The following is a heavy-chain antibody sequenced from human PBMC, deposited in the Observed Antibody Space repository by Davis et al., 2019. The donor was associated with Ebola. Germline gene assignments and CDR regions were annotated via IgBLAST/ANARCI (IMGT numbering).Heavy chain of an antibody. J-gene: IGHJ4*02. CDR1: GGSISSSNW. Sequence: MPSETLSLTCAVSGGSISSSNWWTWVRQPPGKGLEWIGEFYHSGSTNYNPSLKSRVSISVDKSKNQFSLKLSSVTAADTAVYYCARQGCSGGRCHLPFDYWGQGTLVTVSS. V-gene: IGHV4-4*02. D-gene: IGHD2-15*01. CDR3: ARQGCSGGRCHLPFDY. CDR2: FYHSGST.